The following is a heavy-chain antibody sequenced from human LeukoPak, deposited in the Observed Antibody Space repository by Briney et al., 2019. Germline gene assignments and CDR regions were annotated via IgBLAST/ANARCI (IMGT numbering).Heavy chain of an antibody. CDR2: ISNNGGYT. D-gene: IGHD2-15*01. CDR1: GFTFSSSA. Sequence: RGSLRLSCAASGFTFSSSAMSWVRQAPGKGLEWVSAISNNGGYTYYADSVQGRFTISRDNSKSTLCLQMNSLRAEDTAVYYCAKQLGYCSDGSCYFPYWGQGTLVTVSS. J-gene: IGHJ4*02. CDR3: AKQLGYCSDGSCYFPY. V-gene: IGHV3-23*01.